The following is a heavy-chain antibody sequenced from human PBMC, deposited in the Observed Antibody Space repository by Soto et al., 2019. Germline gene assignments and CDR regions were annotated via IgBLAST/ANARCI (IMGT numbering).Heavy chain of an antibody. CDR3: NTGEESSGWSYYYYGMDV. D-gene: IGHD6-19*01. CDR2: IKSKTDGGTT. V-gene: IGHV3-15*01. J-gene: IGHJ6*02. Sequence: PCGSLRLSCAASGFTFSNAWMSWVRQAPGKGLEWVGRIKSKTDGGTTDYAAPVKGRFTISRDDSKNTPYLQMNSLKTEDTAVYYCNTGEESSGWSYYYYGMDVWGQGTTVTAS. CDR1: GFTFSNAW.